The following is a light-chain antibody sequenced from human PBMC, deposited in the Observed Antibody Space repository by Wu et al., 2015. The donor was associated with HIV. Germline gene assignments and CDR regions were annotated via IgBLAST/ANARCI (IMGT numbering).Light chain of an antibody. CDR2: GAS. J-gene: IGKJ1*01. CDR1: QSVSGN. CDR3: QQYGSSPQT. V-gene: IGKV3-20*01. Sequence: EIVMTQSPATLSVSPGERATLSCRASQSVSGNLAWYQQKPGQAPRLLIYGASSRATGIPDRFSGSGSGTDFTLTISRLEPEDFAVYYCQQYGSSPQTFGQGTKVEIK.